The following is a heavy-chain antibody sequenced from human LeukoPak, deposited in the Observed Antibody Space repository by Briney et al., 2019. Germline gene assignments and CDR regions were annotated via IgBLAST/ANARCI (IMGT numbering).Heavy chain of an antibody. Sequence: GASVKVSCKPSGGTFSSYTISWVRQAPAQGLEWMGGIIPIFGTANYGQKLQGRVTVTADESTSTAYMELSSLRSEDTAVYYCARELEKLLWFGEFDDAFDIWGQGTMVTVSP. D-gene: IGHD3-10*01. J-gene: IGHJ3*02. CDR3: ARELEKLLWFGEFDDAFDI. CDR1: GGTFSSYT. V-gene: IGHV1-69*01. CDR2: IIPIFGTA.